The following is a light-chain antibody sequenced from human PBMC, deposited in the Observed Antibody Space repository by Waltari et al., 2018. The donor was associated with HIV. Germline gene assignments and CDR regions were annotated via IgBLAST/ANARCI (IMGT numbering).Light chain of an antibody. J-gene: IGLJ2*01. V-gene: IGLV1-44*01. CDR1: SSNIGSNS. Sequence: QSVLTQPPSASGTPGQRVTISCSGDSSNIGSNSVHWYQQLPGTAPRLLLYSTNQRPSRVPDRFSGSKSGTSASLAISGLQSEDEADYYCATWDDTLNGVIFGGGTKLTVL. CDR3: ATWDDTLNGVI. CDR2: STN.